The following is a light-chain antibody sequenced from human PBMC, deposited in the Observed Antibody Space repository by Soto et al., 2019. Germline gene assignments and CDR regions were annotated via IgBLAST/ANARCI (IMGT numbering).Light chain of an antibody. CDR2: AAS. J-gene: IGKJ1*01. CDR1: QDISIY. V-gene: IGKV1-17*03. Sequence: DIQMTQSPSAMSASIGDRVTITCRASQDISIYLAWFQQKPGKVPKRLIYAASSLQSGVPSRFSGSGSGTEFTLTISTLQPEAFATYYCLQHNSYPLAFGQGTKVEIK. CDR3: LQHNSYPLA.